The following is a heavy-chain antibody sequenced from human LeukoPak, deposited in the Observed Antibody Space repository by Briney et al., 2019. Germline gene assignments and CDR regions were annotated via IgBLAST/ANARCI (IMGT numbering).Heavy chain of an antibody. CDR1: GGTFNSYA. J-gene: IGHJ3*02. V-gene: IGHV1-69*05. D-gene: IGHD3-10*01. Sequence: APVKVSCKAAGGTFNSYAISWVRQAPGQGLEWMGGVIPNFGTPNYAPNFQGRVIFTTDESTTTAYMDLSNLRSDDTAVYYCARRGFGEGDDLLDIWGQGTLVVVS. CDR2: VIPNFGTP. CDR3: ARRGFGEGDDLLDI.